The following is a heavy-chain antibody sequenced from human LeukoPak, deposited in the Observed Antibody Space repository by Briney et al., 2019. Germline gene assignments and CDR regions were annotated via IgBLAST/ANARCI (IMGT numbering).Heavy chain of an antibody. V-gene: IGHV3-74*01. D-gene: IGHD6-6*01. CDR2: INTDGSST. CDR1: GFTFSTYW. J-gene: IGHJ4*01. Sequence: GGSLRLSCAASGFTFSTYWMHWVRQAPGKGLVWVSRINTDGSSTNYADSVKGRFTISRDNAKNTLYLQMNSLRAEDTAVYYCARGGSYSSSSVDYWGQGNLVTVSS. CDR3: ARGGSYSSSSVDY.